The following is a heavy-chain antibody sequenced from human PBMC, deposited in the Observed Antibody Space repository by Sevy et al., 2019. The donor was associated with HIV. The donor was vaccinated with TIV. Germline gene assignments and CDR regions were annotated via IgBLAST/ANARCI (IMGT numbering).Heavy chain of an antibody. J-gene: IGHJ4*02. CDR2: IKSKTDGGTT. CDR3: TTDYGGIVVVTANNY. V-gene: IGHV3-15*01. CDR1: GFTFSNAW. D-gene: IGHD2-21*02. Sequence: GGSLRLSCAASGFTFSNAWMSWVRQAPGKGLEWVGRIKSKTDGGTTDYAAPVKGRFTISRDDSKITLYLQMNSLKTEDTAVYYCTTDYGGIVVVTANNYWGQGTLVTVSS.